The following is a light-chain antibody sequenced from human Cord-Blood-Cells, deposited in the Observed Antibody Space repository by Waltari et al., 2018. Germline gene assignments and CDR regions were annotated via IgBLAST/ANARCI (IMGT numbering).Light chain of an antibody. CDR1: QSISSY. CDR3: QQSYSTLHS. V-gene: IGKV1-39*01. CDR2: AAS. Sequence: DIQMTQSPSSLSASVGDRVTITCRARQSISSYLNWYQQKPGKAPKFLIYAASSLQSGVPSRFSGSGAGTDFTRTISSLQPEDFATYYCQQSYSTLHSFGQGTKLEIK. J-gene: IGKJ2*03.